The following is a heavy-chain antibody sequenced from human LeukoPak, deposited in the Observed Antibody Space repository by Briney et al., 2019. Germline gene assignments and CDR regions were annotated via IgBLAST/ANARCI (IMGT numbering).Heavy chain of an antibody. J-gene: IGHJ3*02. CDR1: GGTFSSYA. Sequence: GASVKVSCKASGGTFSSYAISWVRQAPGQGLEWMGGIIPIFGTANYAQKFQGRVTITADKSTSTAYMELSSLRSEDTAVYYCARDRGATAYDYGDYPDAFDIWGQGTMVTVSS. V-gene: IGHV1-69*06. CDR3: ARDRGATAYDYGDYPDAFDI. CDR2: IIPIFGTA. D-gene: IGHD4-17*01.